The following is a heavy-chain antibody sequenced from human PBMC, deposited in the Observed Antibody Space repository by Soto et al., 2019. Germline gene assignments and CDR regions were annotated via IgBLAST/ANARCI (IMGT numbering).Heavy chain of an antibody. Sequence: QITLKESGPTLVKPTQTLTLTCTFSGFSLSTSGVGVGWIRQPPGKALEWLALIYWDDDKRYIPSLKSRLTNTKDTSKHQVVLTMTNMDPVDTATYYCAHSPLTDYYDSSGLEGAFDIWGQGTMVTVSS. CDR2: IYWDDDK. D-gene: IGHD3-22*01. V-gene: IGHV2-5*02. CDR3: AHSPLTDYYDSSGLEGAFDI. J-gene: IGHJ3*02. CDR1: GFSLSTSGVG.